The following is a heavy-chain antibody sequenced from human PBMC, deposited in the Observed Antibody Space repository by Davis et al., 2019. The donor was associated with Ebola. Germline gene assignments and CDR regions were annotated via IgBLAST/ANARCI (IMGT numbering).Heavy chain of an antibody. V-gene: IGHV1-18*01. Sequence: ASLTVSCQASGYTFSSSGISWVRQAPGQGLEWMGWISAYNGNTNYAQKLQGRVTMTTDTSTSTAYMELRSLRSDDTAVYYCARRRDYDAFDIWGQGTMVTVSS. CDR2: ISAYNGNT. CDR3: ARRRDYDAFDI. J-gene: IGHJ3*02. D-gene: IGHD2-21*01. CDR1: GYTFSSSG.